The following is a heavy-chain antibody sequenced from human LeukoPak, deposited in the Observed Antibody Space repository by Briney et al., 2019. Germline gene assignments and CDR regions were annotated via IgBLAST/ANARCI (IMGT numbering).Heavy chain of an antibody. D-gene: IGHD5-12*01. J-gene: IGHJ5*02. V-gene: IGHV3-21*01. CDR3: ARVDSGYDFRWFDP. CDR2: ISSSSSYI. Sequence: GGSLRLSCAASGFTFSRYSMNWVRQAPGKGLEWVSSISSSSSYIYYADSVKGRFTISRDNAKNSLYLQMNSLRAEDTAVYYCARVDSGYDFRWFDPWGQGTLVTVSS. CDR1: GFTFSRYS.